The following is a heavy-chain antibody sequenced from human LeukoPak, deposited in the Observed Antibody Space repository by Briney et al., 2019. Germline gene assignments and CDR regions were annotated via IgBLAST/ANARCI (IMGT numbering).Heavy chain of an antibody. CDR2: ISGSGGNT. CDR3: ARDSNPGDSSGYYDAFDI. Sequence: GGSLRLSCAASGFTFSSYAMSWVRQAPGKGLEWVSVISGSGGNTYYADSVKGRFTISRDNAKNSLYLEMSSLRAEDTAVYYCARDSNPGDSSGYYDAFDIWGQGTKVTVSS. D-gene: IGHD3-22*01. J-gene: IGHJ3*02. CDR1: GFTFSSYA. V-gene: IGHV3-23*01.